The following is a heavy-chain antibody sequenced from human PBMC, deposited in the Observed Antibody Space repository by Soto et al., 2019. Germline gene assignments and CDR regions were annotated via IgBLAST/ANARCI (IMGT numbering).Heavy chain of an antibody. J-gene: IGHJ4*02. CDR1: GFTFSSYA. CDR3: AKYTSFSLAHTIRYYDSSGPFDY. Sequence: EVQLLESGGGLVQPGGSLRLSCAASGFTFSSYAMSWVRQAPGKGPEWVSAISGSGGSTYYADSVKGRFTISRYNTKNTLYRQMNSLSVEDTAVYYCAKYTSFSLAHTIRYYDSSGPFDYWGQGTLVTVSS. V-gene: IGHV3-23*01. CDR2: ISGSGGST. D-gene: IGHD3-22*01.